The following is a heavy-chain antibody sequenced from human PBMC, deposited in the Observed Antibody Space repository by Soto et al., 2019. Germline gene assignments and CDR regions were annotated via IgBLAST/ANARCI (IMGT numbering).Heavy chain of an antibody. CDR3: ARDYYCSSGSCRYFDY. CDR2: IWHDGRNK. CDR1: GFMFSSYG. Sequence: QVKLVESGGGVVQPGRSLRLSCAASGFMFSSYGMHWVRQAPGKGLEWLAVIWHDGRNKYYADSLKGRFTITRDNSQNTVYLQLNSLRAEDTAVYYCARDYYCSSGSCRYFDYWGQGTLVTVPS. J-gene: IGHJ4*02. D-gene: IGHD2-15*01. V-gene: IGHV3-33*01.